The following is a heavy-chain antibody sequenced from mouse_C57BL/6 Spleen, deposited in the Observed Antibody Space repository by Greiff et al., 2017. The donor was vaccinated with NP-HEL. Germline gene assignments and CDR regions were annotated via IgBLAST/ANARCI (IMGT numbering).Heavy chain of an antibody. J-gene: IGHJ2*01. V-gene: IGHV3-6*01. CDR1: GYSITSGYY. CDR3: AREGITTPFDY. Sequence: ESGPGLVKPSQSLSLTCSVTGYSITSGYYWNWIRQFPGNKLEWMGYISYDGSNNYNPSLKNRISITRDTSKNQFCLKLNSVTTEDTATYYCAREGITTPFDYWGQGTTLTVSS. D-gene: IGHD2-4*01. CDR2: ISYDGSN.